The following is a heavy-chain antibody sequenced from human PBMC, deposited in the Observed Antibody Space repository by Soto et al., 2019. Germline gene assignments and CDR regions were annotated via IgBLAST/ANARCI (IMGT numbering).Heavy chain of an antibody. D-gene: IGHD3-10*01. CDR1: GYTFTGYY. J-gene: IGHJ6*02. Sequence: GASVKVSCKASGYTFTGYYMHWVRQAPGQGLEWMGWINPNSGDTNYAQKFQGRVTMTRDTSISTASTELSRLRSDDTAVYYCARGGPMVRGTMDVWGQGTTVTVSS. V-gene: IGHV1-2*02. CDR3: ARGGPMVRGTMDV. CDR2: INPNSGDT.